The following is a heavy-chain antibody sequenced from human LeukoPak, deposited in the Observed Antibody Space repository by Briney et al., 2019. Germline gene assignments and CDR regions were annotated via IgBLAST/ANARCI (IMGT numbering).Heavy chain of an antibody. D-gene: IGHD3-22*01. V-gene: IGHV4-34*01. CDR2: INHSGST. Sequence: PSETLSLTCAVYGGSFSGYYWNWIRQPPGKGLEWIGEINHSGSTNYNPSLKSRVTISVDTSKNQFSLKLSSVTAADTAVYYCARVRVITMFDPWGQGTLVTVSS. CDR3: ARVRVITMFDP. CDR1: GGSFSGYY. J-gene: IGHJ5*02.